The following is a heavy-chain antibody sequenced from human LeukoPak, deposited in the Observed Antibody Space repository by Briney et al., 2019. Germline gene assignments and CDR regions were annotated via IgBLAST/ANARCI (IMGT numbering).Heavy chain of an antibody. D-gene: IGHD6-13*01. V-gene: IGHV3-30*18. Sequence: GGSLRLSCAASGSTFSSYAMHWVRQAPGKGLEWVAIISPDGSTKYYADSVKGRFTISRDNPKNTLYLQMNSLRAEDTAVYYCAKRGFSTSWYALDVWGQGTTVTVSS. J-gene: IGHJ6*02. CDR1: GSTFSSYA. CDR2: ISPDGSTK. CDR3: AKRGFSTSWYALDV.